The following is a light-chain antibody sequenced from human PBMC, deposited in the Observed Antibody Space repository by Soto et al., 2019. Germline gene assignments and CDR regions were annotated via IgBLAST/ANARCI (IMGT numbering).Light chain of an antibody. J-gene: IGKJ4*01. CDR1: QSVLYRSNNKNH. CDR2: WAS. Sequence: EIVMTQSQDSLAVSRGERANINCKSSQSVLYRSNNKNHLAWCQQKPGQPPKLVIYWASTRESGVPDRFSGSGSGTDFTLTISSLQAEDVAVYYCYQYFSTPLTFGGGTKVEIK. V-gene: IGKV4-1*01. CDR3: YQYFSTPLT.